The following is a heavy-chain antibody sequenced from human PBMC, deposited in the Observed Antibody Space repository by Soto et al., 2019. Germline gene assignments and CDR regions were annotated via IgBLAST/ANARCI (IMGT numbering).Heavy chain of an antibody. Sequence: SETLCLTCSVSGGSINSYWWSWIRQPAGKGLEWIGRVYSTGTTDYNPSLNSRATMSVETSKNQFSLKLTSVTAADTAVYYCARDIGSYAYGEGYWGQRFQVTVSS. D-gene: IGHD3-10*01. V-gene: IGHV4-4*07. CDR1: GGSINSYW. CDR2: VYSTGTT. J-gene: IGHJ1*01. CDR3: ARDIGSYAYGEGY.